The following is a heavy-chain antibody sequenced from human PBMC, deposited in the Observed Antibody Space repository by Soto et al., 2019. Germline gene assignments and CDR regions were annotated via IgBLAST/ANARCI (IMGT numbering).Heavy chain of an antibody. D-gene: IGHD5-12*01. CDR1: GGSLSGYY. Sequence: QVQLQQWGAGLLKPSETLSLNCAVTGGSLSGYYWSWIRQPPGKGLEWIGEVKDGGHTNYSPSLRGGLTISSDPSNNQFSLRLNSVTAADTGVYSCARGQEGVVATHWAQGSLVTVSS. CDR3: ARGQEGVVATH. J-gene: IGHJ4*02. V-gene: IGHV4-34*01. CDR2: VKDGGHT.